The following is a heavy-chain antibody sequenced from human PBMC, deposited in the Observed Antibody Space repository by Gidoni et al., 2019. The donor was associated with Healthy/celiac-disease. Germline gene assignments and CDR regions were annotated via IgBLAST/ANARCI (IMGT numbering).Heavy chain of an antibody. Sequence: QVQLQESGPGLVKSSETLSLTCTVSGGSISNYYWSWIRQPPGKGLEWIGYIYYSGSTNYNPSLKSRVTISVDTSKNQFSLKLSSVTAADTAVYYCARVWITMVRGVISGPLVDWGQGTLVTVSS. V-gene: IGHV4-59*01. CDR1: GGSISNYY. J-gene: IGHJ4*02. CDR2: IYYSGST. D-gene: IGHD3-10*01. CDR3: ARVWITMVRGVISGPLVD.